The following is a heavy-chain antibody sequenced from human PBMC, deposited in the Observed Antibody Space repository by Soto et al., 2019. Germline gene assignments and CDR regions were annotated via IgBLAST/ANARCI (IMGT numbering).Heavy chain of an antibody. J-gene: IGHJ4*02. Sequence: PGGSLRLSCAASGFTFDESVMHWVRQAPGKGLEWVSGINWNSDTIGYADSVKGRFTISRDNSKNTVYLQMSSLRVEDTAVYYCVKGEYYYDSSGYYPFDYWGQGTLVTVSS. V-gene: IGHV3-9*01. CDR2: INWNSDTI. D-gene: IGHD3-22*01. CDR3: VKGEYYYDSSGYYPFDY. CDR1: GFTFDESV.